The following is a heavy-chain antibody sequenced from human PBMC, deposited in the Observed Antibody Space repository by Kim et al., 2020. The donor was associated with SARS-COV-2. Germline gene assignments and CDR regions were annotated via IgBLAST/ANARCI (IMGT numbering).Heavy chain of an antibody. CDR2: ISYDGSNK. J-gene: IGHJ6*02. D-gene: IGHD3-3*01. CDR3: AKIRLRFLEWLAGGMDV. V-gene: IGHV3-30*18. CDR1: GFTFSSYG. Sequence: GGSLRLSCAASGFTFSSYGMHWVRQAPGKGLEWVAVISYDGSNKYYADSVKGRFTISRDNSKNTLYLQMNSLRAEDTAVYYCAKIRLRFLEWLAGGMDVWGQGTTVTVSS.